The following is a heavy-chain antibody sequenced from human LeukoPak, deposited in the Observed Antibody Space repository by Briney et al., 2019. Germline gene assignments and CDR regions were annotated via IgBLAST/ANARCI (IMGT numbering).Heavy chain of an antibody. CDR1: GFTFSSYS. D-gene: IGHD3-9*01. CDR2: ISSSSSYI. Sequence: GGSLRLSCAASGFTFSSYSMNWVRQAPGKGLEWVSSISSSSSYIYYADSVKGRFTISRDNAKNSLYLQMNSLRAEDTAVYYCASLTYYDILTGYYPFDYWGQGTLVTVSS. J-gene: IGHJ4*02. V-gene: IGHV3-21*01. CDR3: ASLTYYDILTGYYPFDY.